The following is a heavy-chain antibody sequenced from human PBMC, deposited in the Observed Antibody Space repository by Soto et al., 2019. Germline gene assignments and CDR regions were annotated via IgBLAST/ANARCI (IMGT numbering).Heavy chain of an antibody. J-gene: IGHJ4*02. CDR2: ISSSSSYT. Sequence: XESLRLSCAASGFTFSDYYMSWMRQAPGKGLEWVSYISSSSSYTNYADSVKGRFTISRDNAKNSLYLQMNSLRAEDTAVYYCARVGVSGSLPYWGQGTLVTVSS. V-gene: IGHV3-11*06. D-gene: IGHD5-12*01. CDR3: ARVGVSGSLPY. CDR1: GFTFSDYY.